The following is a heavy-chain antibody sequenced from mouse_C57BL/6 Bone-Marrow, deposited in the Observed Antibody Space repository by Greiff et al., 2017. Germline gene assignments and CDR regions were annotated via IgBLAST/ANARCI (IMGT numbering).Heavy chain of an antibody. D-gene: IGHD2-1*01. J-gene: IGHJ4*01. CDR3: ARCEIYYVNCDYYVDD. CDR2: LEPNSGGT. CDR1: GYTFTSYW. Sequence: QVQLQQPGAELVKPGASVTLSCKASGYTFTSYWMHWVKLRPGRGLEWSGRLEPNSGGTKYNEKFKSKVTLTVDTPYSTAYMKLSSLTSEDSAVSYTARCEIYYVNCDYYVDDWGTGASVTVAS. V-gene: IGHV1-72*01.